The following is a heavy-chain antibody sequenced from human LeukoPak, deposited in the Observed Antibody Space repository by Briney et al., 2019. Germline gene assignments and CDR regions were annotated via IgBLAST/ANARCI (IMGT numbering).Heavy chain of an antibody. D-gene: IGHD3-10*01. CDR3: PDPGGSGAQFDL. J-gene: IGHJ2*01. V-gene: IGHV3-23*01. CDR1: GFTFSSFA. CDR2: ISGSGHNT. Sequence: GGSLTLSCAASGFTFSSFAMSRVRQPPGKGLEWVSTISGSGHNTHNPDSVKGRFTISRHNSENTVYLQMNSLTADETDVYLCPDPGGSGAQFDLWGRGTLLTVSS.